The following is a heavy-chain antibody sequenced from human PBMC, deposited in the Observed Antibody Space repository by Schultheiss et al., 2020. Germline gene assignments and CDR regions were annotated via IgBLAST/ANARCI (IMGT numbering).Heavy chain of an antibody. D-gene: IGHD2-2*01. CDR3: ARDHDQLPPRGVNWFDP. Sequence: SETLALTCTVSGCSISSSSYYWGWIRQPPGKGLEWIGSIYYSGSTYYNPSLKSRVTISVDTSKNQFSLKLSSVTAADTAVYYCARDHDQLPPRGVNWFDPWGQGTLVTVSS. CDR2: IYYSGST. CDR1: GCSISSSSYY. V-gene: IGHV4-39*07. J-gene: IGHJ5*02.